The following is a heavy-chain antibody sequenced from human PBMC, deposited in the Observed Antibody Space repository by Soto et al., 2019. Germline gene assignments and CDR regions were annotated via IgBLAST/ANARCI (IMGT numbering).Heavy chain of an antibody. CDR3: AKANSGDDDEFDY. CDR1: GGTFSSHV. CDR2: IIPIFGTA. Sequence: SVKVSCKASGGTFSSHVFNWVRQAPGQGLEWMGGIIPIFGTANYAQKFQGRVTITADASTSTAYMELNSLRSDDTAVYYCAKANSGDDDEFDYWGQGTQVTVSS. V-gene: IGHV1-69*13. D-gene: IGHD5-12*01. J-gene: IGHJ4*02.